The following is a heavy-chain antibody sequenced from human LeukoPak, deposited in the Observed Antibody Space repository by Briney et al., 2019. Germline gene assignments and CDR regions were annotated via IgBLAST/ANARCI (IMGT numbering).Heavy chain of an antibody. J-gene: IGHJ4*02. Sequence: GGSLRLSCAASGFSFDFSGYAMSWVRQAPGKGLEWVSGINGIGTSIYYADSVKGRFTISRDNSDNTLYLQMNSLRADDTAVYYCARESQYIYSFDYWGQGTLVTVSS. CDR3: ARESQYIYSFDY. V-gene: IGHV3-23*01. CDR2: INGIGTSI. D-gene: IGHD4-11*01. CDR1: GFSFDFSGYA.